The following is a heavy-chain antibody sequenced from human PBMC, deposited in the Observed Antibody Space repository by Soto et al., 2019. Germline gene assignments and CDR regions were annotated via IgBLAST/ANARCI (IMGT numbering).Heavy chain of an antibody. CDR2: IYYSGST. J-gene: IGHJ5*02. D-gene: IGHD2-21*02. Sequence: PSETLSLTCTVSGGSISSYYWSWIRQPPGKGLEWIGYIYYSGSTNYNPSLKSRVTISVDTSKNQFSLKLNSVTAADTAVYYCASSGGCGGDCYWFDPWGQGTLVTVSS. CDR3: ASSGGCGGDCYWFDP. V-gene: IGHV4-59*01. CDR1: GGSISSYY.